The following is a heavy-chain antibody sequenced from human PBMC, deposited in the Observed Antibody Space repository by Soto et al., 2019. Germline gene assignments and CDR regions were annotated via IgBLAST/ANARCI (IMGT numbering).Heavy chain of an antibody. CDR1: GYTFTSYA. J-gene: IGHJ4*02. V-gene: IGHV1-3*01. CDR3: ARDLGGWPDY. D-gene: IGHD6-19*01. Sequence: QVQLVQSGAEVKKPGASVKVSCKASGYTFTSYAIHWVRQAPGQRLEWMGWINAGNGTTKYSQKFQDRVTITRDTSASTAYMELSSLRSEDTAVYYCARDLGGWPDYWGQGPLVTVSS. CDR2: INAGNGTT.